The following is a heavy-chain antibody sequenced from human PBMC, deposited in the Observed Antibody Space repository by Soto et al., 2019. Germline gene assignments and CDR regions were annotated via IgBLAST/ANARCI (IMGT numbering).Heavy chain of an antibody. V-gene: IGHV4-59*01. D-gene: IGHD1-7*01. CDR3: ARESGTTAEDYREFFDY. CDR2: INYSGST. Sequence: SETLSLTCTVSGGSISSYYWSWIRQPPGKGLEWIGYINYSGSTDYNPSLESRVTISVDTSRNQFSLKLGSVTAADTAVYYCARESGTTAEDYREFFDYWGQGTLVTVSS. J-gene: IGHJ4*02. CDR1: GGSISSYY.